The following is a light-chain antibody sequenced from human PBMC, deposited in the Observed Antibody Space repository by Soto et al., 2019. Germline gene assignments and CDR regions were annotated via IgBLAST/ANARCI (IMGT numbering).Light chain of an antibody. Sequence: TVMKQSPATLSASKRERAALSCCASQSVSTTLPAYHQNPGQAPRLFIYDASPRATGIPASFSGSGSGTDFTLPFTTLQSEDSSVYSCQNYHSSPYTFGLGPKV. V-gene: IGKV3-15*01. CDR1: QSVSTT. CDR2: DAS. CDR3: QNYHSSPYT. J-gene: IGKJ2*01.